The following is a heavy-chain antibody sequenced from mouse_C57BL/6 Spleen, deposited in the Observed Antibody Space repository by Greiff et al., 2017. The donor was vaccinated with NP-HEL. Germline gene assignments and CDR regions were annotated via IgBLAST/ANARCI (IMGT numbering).Heavy chain of an antibody. V-gene: IGHV5-9-1*02. CDR3: TRDRYYEGAMDY. D-gene: IGHD2-4*01. J-gene: IGHJ4*01. CDR2: ISSGGDYI. Sequence: EVKLVESGEGLVKPGGSLKLSCAASGFTFSSYAMSWVRQTPEQRLEWVAYISSGGDYIYYADTVKGRFTISRDNARNTLYLQMSSLKSEDTAMYYCTRDRYYEGAMDYWGQGTSVTVSS. CDR1: GFTFSSYA.